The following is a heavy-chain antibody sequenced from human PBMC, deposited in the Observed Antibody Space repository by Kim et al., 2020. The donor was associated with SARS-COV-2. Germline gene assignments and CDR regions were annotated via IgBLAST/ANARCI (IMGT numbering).Heavy chain of an antibody. CDR3: ARDHGDSSPVDY. Sequence: NYAQKFQGRVTITADKSTSTAYMELSSLRSEDTAVYYCARDHGDSSPVDYWGQGTLVTVSS. V-gene: IGHV1-69*04. J-gene: IGHJ4*02. D-gene: IGHD4-17*01.